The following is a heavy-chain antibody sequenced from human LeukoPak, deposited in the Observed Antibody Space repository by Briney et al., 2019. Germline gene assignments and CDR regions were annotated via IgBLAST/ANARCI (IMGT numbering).Heavy chain of an antibody. J-gene: IGHJ4*02. CDR2: IQYDGSNK. V-gene: IGHV3-30*02. CDR3: AKGIISESGTVDY. D-gene: IGHD3-10*01. CDR1: GFTFSSCR. Sequence: GGSLRLSCAASGFTFSSCRMHWVRQAPGKGLEWVAFIQYDGSNKYYADSVKGRFTISRDNSKNTLYLQMNSLRAGDTAVYYCAKGIISESGTVDYWGQGTLVTVSS.